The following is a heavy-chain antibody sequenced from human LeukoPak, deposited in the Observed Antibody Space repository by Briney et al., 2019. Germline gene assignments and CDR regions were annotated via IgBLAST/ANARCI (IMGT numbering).Heavy chain of an antibody. CDR1: GGTFSSYA. V-gene: IGHV1-69*01. D-gene: IGHD2-15*01. CDR2: IIPIFGTA. J-gene: IGHJ4*02. CDR3: ASPGLEVVAAKPTNFDY. Sequence: SVTVSCKASGGTFSSYAISWVRQAPGQGLEWMGGIIPIFGTANYAQKFQGRVTITADESTSTAYMELSSLRSEDTAVYYCASPGLEVVAAKPTNFDYWGQGTLVTVSS.